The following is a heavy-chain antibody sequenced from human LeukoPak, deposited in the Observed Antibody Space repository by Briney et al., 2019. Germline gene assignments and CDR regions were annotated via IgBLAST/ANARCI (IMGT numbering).Heavy chain of an antibody. CDR2: ISSDGRYK. CDR3: ARARSIVGVSPFQH. V-gene: IGHV3-30*04. CDR1: GFTFSGYT. Sequence: GGSLRLSCAASGFTFSGYTMHWVRQAPGKGLEWVAFISSDGRYKSHADSVKGRCTISRDNSKNTLYLQMDSLRPEDTAVYYCARARSIVGVSPFQHWGQGTLVTVSS. D-gene: IGHD1-26*01. J-gene: IGHJ1*01.